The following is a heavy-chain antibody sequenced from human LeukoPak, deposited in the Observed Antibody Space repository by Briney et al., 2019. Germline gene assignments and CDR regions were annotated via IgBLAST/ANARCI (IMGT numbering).Heavy chain of an antibody. CDR3: ARDQNCSGGSCYSRDYYYYYGTDV. CDR1: GGSFSSYY. D-gene: IGHD2-15*01. J-gene: IGHJ6*02. CDR2: INHSGST. Sequence: SETLSLTCAVYGGSFSSYYWSWIRQPPGKGLEWIGEINHSGSTNYNPSLKSRVTISVDTSKNQFSLKLSSVTAADTAVYYCARDQNCSGGSCYSRDYYYYYGTDVWGQGTTVTVSS. V-gene: IGHV4-34*01.